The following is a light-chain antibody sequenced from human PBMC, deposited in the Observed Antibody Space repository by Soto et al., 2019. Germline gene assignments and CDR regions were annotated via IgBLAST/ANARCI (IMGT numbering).Light chain of an antibody. V-gene: IGKV3-15*01. CDR3: QKYNNWPPGLMYT. CDR2: GAS. J-gene: IGKJ2*01. CDR1: QSVSSN. Sequence: EIVMTQSPATLSVSPGERATLSCRASQSVSSNLAWYQQKPGQAPRLLIYGASTRATGIPARFSGSGSGTEFTLTISSLQSEDFAVYYCQKYNNWPPGLMYTFGQGTKLEIK.